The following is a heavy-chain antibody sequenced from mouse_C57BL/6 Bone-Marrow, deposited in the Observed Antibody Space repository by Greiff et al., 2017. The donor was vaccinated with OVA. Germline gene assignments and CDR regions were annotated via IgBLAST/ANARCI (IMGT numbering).Heavy chain of an antibody. CDR3: TRPRLPYYAMDY. V-gene: IGHV1-5*01. Sequence: EVQLQQSGTVLARPGASVKMSCKTSGYTFTSYWMHWVKQRPGQGLEWIGAIYPGNSDTSYNQKFKGKAKLTAVTSASTAYMELSSLTNEDSAVEYCTRPRLPYYAMDYWGQGTSVTVSS. J-gene: IGHJ4*01. CDR1: GYTFTSYW. CDR2: IYPGNSDT.